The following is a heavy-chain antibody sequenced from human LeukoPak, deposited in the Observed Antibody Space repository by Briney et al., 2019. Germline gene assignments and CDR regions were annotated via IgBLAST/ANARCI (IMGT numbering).Heavy chain of an antibody. V-gene: IGHV1-46*03. D-gene: IGHD1-1*01. CDR3: ARQLEFGYYYYMDV. J-gene: IGHJ6*03. CDR2: INPSGGST. Sequence: GASVKVSCKTSGYTFTDYMHWVRQAPGQGLEWMGMINPSGGSTSYAQKFQGRVAMARDTSTSTVYMELSSLRSEDTAVYYCARQLEFGYYYYMDVWGKGTTVTVSS. CDR1: GYTFTDY.